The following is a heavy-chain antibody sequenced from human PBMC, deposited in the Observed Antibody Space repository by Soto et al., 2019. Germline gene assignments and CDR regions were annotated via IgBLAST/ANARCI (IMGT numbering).Heavy chain of an antibody. CDR1: GFTFDDYA. J-gene: IGHJ4*02. V-gene: IGHV3-9*01. Sequence: PGGSLRLSCAASGFTFDDYAMHWVRQAPGKGLEWVSGISWNSGSIGYADSVKGRFTISRDNAKNSLYLQMNSLRAEDTALYYCAKDKRTYYYDSGALDYWGQGTLVTVSS. CDR2: ISWNSGSI. CDR3: AKDKRTYYYDSGALDY. D-gene: IGHD3-22*01.